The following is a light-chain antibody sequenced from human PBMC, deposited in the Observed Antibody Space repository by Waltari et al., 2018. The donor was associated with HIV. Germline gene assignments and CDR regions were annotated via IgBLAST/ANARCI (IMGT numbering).Light chain of an antibody. CDR2: GAA. CDR3: QQYGRSPWT. J-gene: IGKJ1*01. V-gene: IGKV3-20*01. Sequence: EIVLTQSPGTLSLSPEERATLSCRASQTITRDFLAWYQQKPGQAPRLLIYGAASRATGIPDRISGSVSGTDFTLTISRLEPEDSAVYYCQQYGRSPWTFGQGTQVQI. CDR1: QTITRDF.